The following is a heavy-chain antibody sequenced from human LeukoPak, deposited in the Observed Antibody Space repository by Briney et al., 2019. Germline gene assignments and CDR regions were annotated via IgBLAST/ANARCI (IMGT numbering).Heavy chain of an antibody. J-gene: IGHJ4*02. CDR3: ARDFRFLEDY. CDR2: IKGDGSEK. CDR1: GFIFSNYE. D-gene: IGHD3-3*01. V-gene: IGHV3-7*01. Sequence: PGGSLRLSCAASGFIFSNYEMNWVRQAPGKGLEWVGNIKGDGSEKYYADSVKGRFIISRDNAKNSLFLQMNSLRAEDTAVYYCARDFRFLEDYWGQGTLVTVSS.